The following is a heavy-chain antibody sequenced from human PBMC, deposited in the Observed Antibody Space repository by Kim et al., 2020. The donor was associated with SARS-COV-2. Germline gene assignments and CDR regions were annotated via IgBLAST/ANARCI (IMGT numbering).Heavy chain of an antibody. CDR3: ASHDYGDY. CDR1: GFTFSDSD. J-gene: IGHJ4*02. Sequence: GGSLRLSCAASGFTFSDSDMYWGRQASGKGLEWVGRVRSKANSYETAYAASVKGRFTISRDDSKNTAYLQMNSLKTEDTAVYYCASHDYGDYWGQGTLVTVSS. CDR2: VRSKANSYET. V-gene: IGHV3-73*01.